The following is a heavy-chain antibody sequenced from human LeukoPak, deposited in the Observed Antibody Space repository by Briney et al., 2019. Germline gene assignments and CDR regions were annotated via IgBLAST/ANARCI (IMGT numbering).Heavy chain of an antibody. CDR3: ARLYYYDSSGYYWGYYFDY. Sequence: SGESLKISCKGSGYSFTSYWSGWVRPLPGKGLEWMGIIYPGDSDTRYSPSFQGQVTISADKSISTAYLQWSSLKASDTAMYYCARLYYYDSSGYYWGYYFDYWGQGTLVTVSS. CDR1: GYSFTSYW. J-gene: IGHJ4*02. V-gene: IGHV5-51*01. D-gene: IGHD3-22*01. CDR2: IYPGDSDT.